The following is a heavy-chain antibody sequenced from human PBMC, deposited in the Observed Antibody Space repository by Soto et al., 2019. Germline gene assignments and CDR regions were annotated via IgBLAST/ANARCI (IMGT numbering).Heavy chain of an antibody. D-gene: IGHD3-22*01. Sequence: TGGSLRLSCAASGFTFSSYAMSWVRQAPGKGLEWVSGISGSGDSTYYADSVKGRCTISRDNSKNTLYLQMGSLRAEDTAVYYCASRAYYDNSGYYYYYFDYWGRGALVTVSS. V-gene: IGHV3-23*01. CDR2: ISGSGDST. CDR1: GFTFSSYA. CDR3: ASRAYYDNSGYYYYYFDY. J-gene: IGHJ4*02.